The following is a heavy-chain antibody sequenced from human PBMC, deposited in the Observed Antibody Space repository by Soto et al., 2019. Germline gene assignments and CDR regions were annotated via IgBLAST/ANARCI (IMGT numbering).Heavy chain of an antibody. D-gene: IGHD3-10*01. J-gene: IGHJ5*02. CDR3: AKAGDSWFGENLHWFDP. CDR2: ISGSGGST. Sequence: GGSLRLSCAASGFTFSSYAMSWVRQAPGKGLEWVSAISGSGGSTYYADSVKGRFTISRDNSKNTLYLQMNSLRAEDTAVYYCAKAGDSWFGENLHWFDPWGQGTLVTVSS. CDR1: GFTFSSYA. V-gene: IGHV3-23*01.